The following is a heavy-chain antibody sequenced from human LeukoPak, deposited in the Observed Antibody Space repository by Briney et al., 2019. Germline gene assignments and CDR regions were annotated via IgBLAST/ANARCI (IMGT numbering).Heavy chain of an antibody. Sequence: SETLSLTCAVSGYSISSGYYWGWIRQPPGQGLEWIGSIYHSGSTYYNPSLKSRVTISVDTSKNQFSLKLSSVTAADTAVYYCARGDAMVRDPYYYYGMDVWGKGTTVTVSS. CDR2: IYHSGST. J-gene: IGHJ6*04. CDR3: ARGDAMVRDPYYYYGMDV. V-gene: IGHV4-38-2*01. D-gene: IGHD3-10*01. CDR1: GYSISSGYY.